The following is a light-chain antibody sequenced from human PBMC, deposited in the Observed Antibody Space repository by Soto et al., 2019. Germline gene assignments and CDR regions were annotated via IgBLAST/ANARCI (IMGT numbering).Light chain of an antibody. J-gene: IGLJ2*01. Sequence: SYELTQPPSVSVSPGQTATITCSGDKLGNKYVCWYQQKPGQSPVLVIYQDVKRPSGIPERFSGSNSGNTATLTISGTQVVDEADYYCQAWDSSTAVFGGGTKLTVL. CDR2: QDV. CDR1: KLGNKY. V-gene: IGLV3-1*01. CDR3: QAWDSSTAV.